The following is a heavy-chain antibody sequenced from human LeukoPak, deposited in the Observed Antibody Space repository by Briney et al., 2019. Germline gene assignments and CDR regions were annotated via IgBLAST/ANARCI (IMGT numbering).Heavy chain of an antibody. V-gene: IGHV4-59*12. J-gene: IGHJ4*02. CDR2: IYYSGST. Sequence: SETLSLTCTVSGGSISSYYWSWIRQPPGKGLEWIGYIYYSGSTNYNPSIKRPVTISVDTSKNQFSLKLSSVTAADTAVYYCAREMLAGRGNINLVYFDYWGQGTLVTVSS. CDR1: GGSISSYY. CDR3: AREMLAGRGNINLVYFDY. D-gene: IGHD2/OR15-2a*01.